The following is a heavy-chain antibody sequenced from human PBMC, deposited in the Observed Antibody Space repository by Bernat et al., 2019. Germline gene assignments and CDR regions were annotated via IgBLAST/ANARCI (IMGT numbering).Heavy chain of an antibody. D-gene: IGHD3-16*02. J-gene: IGHJ4*02. CDR2: ISSSSSYI. CDR1: GFTFSSYS. V-gene: IGHV3-21*04. CDR3: AKNSRAYDYVWGSYRPAPFDY. Sequence: EVQLVESGGGLVKPGGSLRLSCAASGFTFSSYSMNWVRQAPGKGLEWVSSISSSSSYIYYADSVKGRFTISRDNSKNTLYLQMNSLRAEDTAVYYCAKNSRAYDYVWGSYRPAPFDYWGQGTLVTVSS.